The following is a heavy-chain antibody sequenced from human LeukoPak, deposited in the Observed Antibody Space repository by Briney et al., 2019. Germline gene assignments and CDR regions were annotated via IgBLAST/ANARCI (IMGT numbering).Heavy chain of an antibody. Sequence: GGSLRLSCSASGFTFSSYGMHWVRQAPGKGLEWVAVISYDGSNKYYADSVKGRFTISRDNSKNTLYLQMNSLRAEDTAVYYCARDDGGNGSTMYYWGQGTLVTVSS. CDR1: GFTFSSYG. V-gene: IGHV3-30*03. D-gene: IGHD4-23*01. CDR3: ARDDGGNGSTMYY. J-gene: IGHJ4*02. CDR2: ISYDGSNK.